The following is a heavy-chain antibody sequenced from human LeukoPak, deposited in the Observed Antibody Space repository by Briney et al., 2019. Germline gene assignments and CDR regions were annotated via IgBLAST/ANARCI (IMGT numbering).Heavy chain of an antibody. CDR2: IRGSGGIT. CDR3: AKDFLRWGSGWSGGVDY. J-gene: IGHJ4*02. V-gene: IGHV3-23*01. D-gene: IGHD6-19*01. Sequence: GGSLRLSCAASGFAFSSFAMSWVREAPGKGLEWVSGIRGSGGITYYADSVKGRFTISRDNSKNTLYLQIHSLRAEDTAVYYCAKDFLRWGSGWSGGVDYWGQGSLVTVSS. CDR1: GFAFSSFA.